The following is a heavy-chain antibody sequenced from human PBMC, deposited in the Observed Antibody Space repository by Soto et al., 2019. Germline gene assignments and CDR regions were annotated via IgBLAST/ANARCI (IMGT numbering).Heavy chain of an antibody. Sequence: EVLLVESGGGLVKPGGSLRLSCVASGFSFSTSIMHWVRQAPGKGLEWIATISSTSTNIYYAGSVKGRFSISSDNPKNSLFLQMNSLRAEDMAVYYCARGIASTSLVSFDVWGQGTMVTVS. V-gene: IGHV3-21*02. CDR1: GFSFSTSI. J-gene: IGHJ3*01. CDR2: ISSTSTNI. D-gene: IGHD1-1*01. CDR3: ARGIASTSLVSFDV.